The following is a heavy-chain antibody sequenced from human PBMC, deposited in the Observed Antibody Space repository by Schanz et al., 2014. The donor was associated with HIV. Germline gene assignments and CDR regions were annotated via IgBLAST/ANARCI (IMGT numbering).Heavy chain of an antibody. Sequence: EVQLVESGGGLVKPGGSLTLSCAASGFTFSRESMNWVRQAPGKGLEWVSSISSSSSYINYADSMKGRLTISRDNAKNSLYLHMNSLRAEDTAVYYCARGGSYFDYWGQGTLVTVSS. CDR1: GFTFSRES. CDR3: ARGGSYFDY. J-gene: IGHJ4*02. V-gene: IGHV3-21*01. D-gene: IGHD2-15*01. CDR2: ISSSSSYI.